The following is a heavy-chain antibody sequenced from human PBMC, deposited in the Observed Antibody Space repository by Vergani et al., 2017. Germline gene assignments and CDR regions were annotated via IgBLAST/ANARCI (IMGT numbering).Heavy chain of an antibody. D-gene: IGHD3-22*01. J-gene: IGHJ6*02. CDR2: IRYDGSNK. CDR3: AKASRSVVMWYYGMDV. CDR1: GFTFSSYG. Sequence: VQLVESGGGLVQPGGSLRLSCAASGFTFSSYGMHWVRQAPGKGLEWVAFIRYDGSNKYYADSVKGRFTISRDNSKNTLYLQMNSLRAEDTAVYYCAKASRSVVMWYYGMDVWGQGTTVTVSS. V-gene: IGHV3-30*02.